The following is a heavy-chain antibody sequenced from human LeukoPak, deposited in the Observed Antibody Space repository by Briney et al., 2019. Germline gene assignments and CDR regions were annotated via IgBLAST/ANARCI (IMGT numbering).Heavy chain of an antibody. D-gene: IGHD3-9*01. CDR3: ARHKGYYDILTGYHPDAFDI. CDR2: IYYSGST. CDR1: GGSISSSSYY. J-gene: IGHJ3*02. Sequence: PSETLSLTCTVSGGSISSSSYYWGWIRRPPGKGLEWIGSIYYSGSTYYNPSLKSRVTISVDTSKNQFSLKLSSVTAADTAVYYCARHKGYYDILTGYHPDAFDIWGQGTMVTVSS. V-gene: IGHV4-39*01.